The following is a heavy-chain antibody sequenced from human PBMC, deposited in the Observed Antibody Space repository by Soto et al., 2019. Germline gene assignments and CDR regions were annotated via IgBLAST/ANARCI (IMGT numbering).Heavy chain of an antibody. J-gene: IGHJ4*02. V-gene: IGHV3-23*01. Sequence: GGSLRLSCAASGFTFSSYAMSWVRQAPGKGLEWVSAISGSGGSTYYADSVKGRFTISRDNSKNTLYLQMNSLRAEDTAVYYCAKDGGWLQFFGAVSFYYFDYWGQGTLVTVSS. D-gene: IGHD5-12*01. CDR1: GFTFSSYA. CDR2: ISGSGGST. CDR3: AKDGGWLQFFGAVSFYYFDY.